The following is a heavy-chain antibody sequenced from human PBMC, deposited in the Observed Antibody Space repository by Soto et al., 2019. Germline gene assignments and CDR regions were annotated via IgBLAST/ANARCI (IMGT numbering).Heavy chain of an antibody. CDR3: ARDHRAGSGSYWYYYYGMDD. CDR2: IYYSGST. Sequence: QVQLQESGPGLVKPSQTLSLTCTVSGGSISSGGYYWSWIRQHPGKGLEWIGYIYYSGSTYYNPSLKSRVIRSVDTSKNQFSLKLSSVTAADTAVYYCARDHRAGSGSYWYYYYGMDDWGKGTTVTVSS. V-gene: IGHV4-31*03. D-gene: IGHD3-10*01. CDR1: GGSISSGGYY. J-gene: IGHJ6*04.